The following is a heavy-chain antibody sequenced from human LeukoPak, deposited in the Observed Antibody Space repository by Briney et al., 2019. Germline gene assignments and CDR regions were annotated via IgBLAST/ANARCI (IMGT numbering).Heavy chain of an antibody. V-gene: IGHV3-33*01. D-gene: IGHD1-26*01. CDR2: MWYDGSNK. J-gene: IGHJ5*02. CDR1: GFIFRSYG. CDR3: ARETVIVGAAP. Sequence: PGRSLGLSCAASGFIFRSYGMHWVRQAPGKGLEWVAVMWYDGSNKDYADSVKGRFTISRDNAKNSLFLQMNSLRAEDTAVYYCARETVIVGAAPWGQGTLVTVSS.